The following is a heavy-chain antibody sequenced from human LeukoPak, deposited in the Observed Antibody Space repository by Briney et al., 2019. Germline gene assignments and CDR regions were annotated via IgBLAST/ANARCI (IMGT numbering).Heavy chain of an antibody. D-gene: IGHD2-21*01. CDR2: IKQDGSEK. CDR1: GFTFSSYW. J-gene: IGHJ4*02. CDR3: ARDHGTDWPFFDY. V-gene: IGHV3-7*01. Sequence: GGSLRLSCAASGFTFSSYWMSWVRQAPGKGLEWVANIKQDGSEKYYVDSVKGRFTISRDNAKNSLYLQMNSLRAEDTAVYYCARDHGTDWPFFDYWGQGTLVTVSS.